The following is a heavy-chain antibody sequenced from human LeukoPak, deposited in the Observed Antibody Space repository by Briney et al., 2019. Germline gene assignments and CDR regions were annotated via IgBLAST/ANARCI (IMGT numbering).Heavy chain of an antibody. V-gene: IGHV1-46*01. CDR1: GYTFTSYG. CDR2: INPSGGST. D-gene: IGHD4-17*01. Sequence: ASVKVSCKASGYTFTSYGISWVRQAPGQGLEWMGIINPSGGSTSYAQKFQGRVTMTRDTSTSTVYMELSSLRSEDTAVYYCARDPGYGDYWFDPWGQGTLVTVSS. J-gene: IGHJ5*02. CDR3: ARDPGYGDYWFDP.